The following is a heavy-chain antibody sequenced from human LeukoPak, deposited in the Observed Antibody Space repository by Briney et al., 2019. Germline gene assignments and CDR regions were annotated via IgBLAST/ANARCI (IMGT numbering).Heavy chain of an antibody. J-gene: IGHJ4*02. V-gene: IGHV1-2*02. CDR3: ATDGGPNGLVVVTAIPY. D-gene: IGHD2-21*02. CDR1: GYTFTGYY. Sequence: ASVKVSCKASGYTFTGYYMHWVRQAPRQGLEWMGWINPNSGGTNYAQKFQGRVTMTRDTSISTAYMELSRLRSDDTAVYYCATDGGPNGLVVVTAIPYWGQGTLVTVSS. CDR2: INPNSGGT.